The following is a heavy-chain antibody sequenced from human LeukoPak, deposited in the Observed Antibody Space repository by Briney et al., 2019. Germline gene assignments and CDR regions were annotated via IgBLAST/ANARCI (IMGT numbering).Heavy chain of an antibody. V-gene: IGHV4-39*07. Sequence: SETLSLTCTVSGGSISSSSYYWGWIRQPPGKGLEWIGSIYYSGSTYYNPSLKSRLTISVDTSKNQFSLKLSSVTAADTAVYYCARLYADWDYRVDYWGQGTLVTVSS. CDR2: IYYSGST. CDR1: GGSISSSSYY. D-gene: IGHD1-7*01. J-gene: IGHJ4*02. CDR3: ARLYADWDYRVDY.